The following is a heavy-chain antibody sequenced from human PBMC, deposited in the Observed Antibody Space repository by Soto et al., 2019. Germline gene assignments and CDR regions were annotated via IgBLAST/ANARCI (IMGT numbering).Heavy chain of an antibody. CDR2: ISGSGGST. V-gene: IGHV3-23*01. CDR1: GFTFSSYA. D-gene: IGHD3-16*01. CDR3: AKEGYLWDYYYYGMDV. J-gene: IGHJ6*02. Sequence: GGSLRLSCAASGFTFSSYAMSWVRQAPGKGLGWVSAISGSGGSTYYADSVKGRFTISRDNSKNTLYLQMNSLRAEDTAVYYCAKEGYLWDYYYYGMDVWGQGTTVTVSS.